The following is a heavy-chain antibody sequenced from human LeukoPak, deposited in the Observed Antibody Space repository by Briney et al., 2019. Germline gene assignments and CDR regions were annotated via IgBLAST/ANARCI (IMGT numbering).Heavy chain of an antibody. Sequence: ASVKVSCRASGYTFTSYGISWVRQAPGQGLEWMGWISAYNGNTNYAQKLQGRVTMTTDTSTSTAYMELRSLRSDDTAVYYCARGGIAAGAYYYYYMDVWGKGTTVTVSS. J-gene: IGHJ6*03. CDR3: ARGGIAAGAYYYYYMDV. CDR2: ISAYNGNT. V-gene: IGHV1-18*01. D-gene: IGHD6-13*01. CDR1: GYTFTSYG.